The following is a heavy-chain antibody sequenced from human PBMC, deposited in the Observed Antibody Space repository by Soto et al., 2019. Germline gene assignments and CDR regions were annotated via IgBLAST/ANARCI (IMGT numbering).Heavy chain of an antibody. V-gene: IGHV1-3*01. Sequence: ASVKVSCKASGYTFTNYAMHWVRQAPGQRLEWMGWINAGNGNRKYSQKFQGRVTITRDTSASTAYMELSSLRSEDTAVYYCAREPNYFDYWGQGTLVTVS. J-gene: IGHJ4*02. CDR3: AREPNYFDY. CDR1: GYTFTNYA. CDR2: INAGNGNR.